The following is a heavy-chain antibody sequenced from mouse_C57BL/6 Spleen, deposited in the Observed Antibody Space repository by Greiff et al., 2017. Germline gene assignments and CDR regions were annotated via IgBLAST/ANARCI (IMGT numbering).Heavy chain of an antibody. CDR1: GYTFTSYG. CDR2: IYPRSGNT. CDR3: ARILGDITTVVATVDY. D-gene: IGHD1-1*01. J-gene: IGHJ2*01. V-gene: IGHV1-81*01. Sequence: VQLQQSGAELARPGASVKLSCKASGYTFTSYGISWVKQRTGQGLEWIGEIYPRSGNTYYNEKFKGKATLTAYKSSSTAYMELRSLTSEDSAVDFCARILGDITTVVATVDYWGQGTTLTVSS.